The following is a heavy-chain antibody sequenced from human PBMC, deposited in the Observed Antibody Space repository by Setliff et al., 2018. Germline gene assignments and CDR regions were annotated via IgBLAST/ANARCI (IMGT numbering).Heavy chain of an antibody. Sequence: GGSLRLSCAASGFTFSTYAMSWVRQAPGKGLEWVSSISDSSGSTYYADAVKGRLTISRDNSKNTLYLQMNSLRADDTAVYYCARAKGNDYSMDVWGKGTTVTVSS. CDR3: ARAKGNDYSMDV. J-gene: IGHJ6*03. CDR2: ISDSSGST. V-gene: IGHV3-23*01. CDR1: GFTFSTYA.